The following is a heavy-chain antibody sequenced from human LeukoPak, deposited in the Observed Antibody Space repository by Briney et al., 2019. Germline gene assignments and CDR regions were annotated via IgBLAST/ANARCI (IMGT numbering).Heavy chain of an antibody. CDR2: INHSGST. J-gene: IGHJ4*02. CDR3: ARDSSRLTTAPYDY. CDR1: GGSFSGYY. Sequence: SETLSLTCAVYGGSFSGYYWSWIRQPPGKGLEWIGEINHSGSTNYNPSLKSRVTISVDTSKNQFSLKLSSVTAADTAVYYCARDSSRLTTAPYDYWGQGTPVTVSS. D-gene: IGHD3-22*01. V-gene: IGHV4-34*01.